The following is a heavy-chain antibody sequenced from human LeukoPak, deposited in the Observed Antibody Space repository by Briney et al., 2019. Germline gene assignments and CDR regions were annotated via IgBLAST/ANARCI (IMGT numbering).Heavy chain of an antibody. CDR3: ARHGPVYCGGDCYSGWFDP. CDR2: IYPGDSDT. CDR1: GYSFTSYW. V-gene: IGHV5-51*01. J-gene: IGHJ5*02. Sequence: GESLKISCKGSGYSFTSYWIGWVRQMPGKGLEWMGIIYPGDSDTRYSPSFQGQVTISADKSISTAYLQWSSLKASDTAMYYCARHGPVYCGGDCYSGWFDPWGQGTLVTVSS. D-gene: IGHD2-21*02.